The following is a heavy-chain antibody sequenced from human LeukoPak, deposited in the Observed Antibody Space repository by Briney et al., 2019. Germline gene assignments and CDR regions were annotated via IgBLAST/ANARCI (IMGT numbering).Heavy chain of an antibody. Sequence: GESLKISCEGSGYSFSNYWIGWVRPMPGKGLGWMGIIYPGDYETRYSPSFQGLVTISVDKSISTAYLQWSSLKASDTAMYYCAIPPGYCGNDCSFDYWGQGTLVTVSS. D-gene: IGHD2-21*02. J-gene: IGHJ4*02. CDR1: GYSFSNYW. CDR2: IYPGDYET. V-gene: IGHV5-51*01. CDR3: AIPPGYCGNDCSFDY.